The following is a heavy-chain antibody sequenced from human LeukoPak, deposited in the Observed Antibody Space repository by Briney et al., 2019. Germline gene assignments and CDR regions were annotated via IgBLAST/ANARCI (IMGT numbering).Heavy chain of an antibody. CDR1: GFSLTTNGMC. J-gene: IGHJ3*02. V-gene: IGHV2-70*11. CDR2: IDWDGDN. Sequence: SGPTLVNATQPLTLTCTFSGFSLTTNGMCVSWIRQPPGKALEWLARIDWDGDNYYITSLRTRLTIPKDTSKNQVVLTMTNMDPVDTATYYCARIMTTVTHDAFDIWGQGTMVTVSS. D-gene: IGHD4-17*01. CDR3: ARIMTTVTHDAFDI.